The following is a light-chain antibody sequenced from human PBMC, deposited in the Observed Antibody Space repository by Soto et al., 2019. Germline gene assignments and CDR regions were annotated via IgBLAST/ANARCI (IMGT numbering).Light chain of an antibody. CDR3: HQCGSPPLYT. CDR1: QTISSSF. CDR2: RAS. J-gene: IGKJ3*01. Sequence: EIALTQSPGTLSLSPGERATLSCRATQTISSSFLAWYQQKPGQAPRLLIYRASKRAPGIPDRVSGSGSWTDFTLIISRLEPEDFAVYYCHQCGSPPLYTFGPGTKVEIK. V-gene: IGKV3-20*01.